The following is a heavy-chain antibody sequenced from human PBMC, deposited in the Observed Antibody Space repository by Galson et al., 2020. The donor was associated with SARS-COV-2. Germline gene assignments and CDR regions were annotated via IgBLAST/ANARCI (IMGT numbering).Heavy chain of an antibody. V-gene: IGHV1-3*01. Sequence: ASVKVSCKASGYTFTSYAVHWVRQAPGQAPEWMGWNNAGYGNTKYSEKFQDRVTITTDTSASTGYMELTTLRSEDTAVVFWARATHDYSDFVVFSFFNYGGHGTRVIVTS. D-gene: IGHD4-17*01. J-gene: IGHJ4*01. CDR1: GYTFTSYA. CDR2: NNAGYGNT. CDR3: ARATHDYSDFVVFSFFNY.